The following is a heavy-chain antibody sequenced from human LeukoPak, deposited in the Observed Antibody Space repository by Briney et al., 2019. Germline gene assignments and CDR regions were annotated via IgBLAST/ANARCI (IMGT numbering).Heavy chain of an antibody. J-gene: IGHJ5*01. D-gene: IGHD3-10*01. Sequence: SGTLSLTCAVYGGSFSGHYWTWIRQPPGKGLEWIGEIDHTGRSTYNPSLTSRVTISKDPSKNQFSLSLGSVIAADTAVYFCARGENSGSYFSYFDSWAQGTPVTVSS. CDR2: IDHTGRS. CDR1: GGSFSGHY. CDR3: ARGENSGSYFSYFDS. V-gene: IGHV4-34*01.